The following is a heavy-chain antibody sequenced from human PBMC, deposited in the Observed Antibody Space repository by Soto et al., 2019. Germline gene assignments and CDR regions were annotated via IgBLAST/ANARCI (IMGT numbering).Heavy chain of an antibody. CDR3: ARGHDYKYNWFDP. CDR2: IYYSGST. Sequence: PSETLSLTCTVSGGSISRGGYYWGWIRQHPGKGLEWIGYIYYSGSTYYNPSLKSRVTISVDTSKNQFSLRLSSVTAADTAVYYCARGHDYKYNWFDPWGQGTLVTVPS. J-gene: IGHJ5*02. D-gene: IGHD4-4*01. CDR1: GGSISRGGYY. V-gene: IGHV4-31*03.